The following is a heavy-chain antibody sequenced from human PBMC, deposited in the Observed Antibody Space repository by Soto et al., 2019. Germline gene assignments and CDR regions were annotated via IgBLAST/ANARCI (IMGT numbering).Heavy chain of an antibody. CDR2: INAGNGNT. Sequence: ASVKVSCKASGYTFTSYAMHWVRQAPGQRLEWMGWINAGNGNTKYSQKFQGRVTITRDTSASTAYMELSSLRSEDTAVYYCARDSSSGWHVGDAFDIWGQGTMVTVSS. D-gene: IGHD6-19*01. CDR1: GYTFTSYA. CDR3: ARDSSSGWHVGDAFDI. V-gene: IGHV1-3*01. J-gene: IGHJ3*02.